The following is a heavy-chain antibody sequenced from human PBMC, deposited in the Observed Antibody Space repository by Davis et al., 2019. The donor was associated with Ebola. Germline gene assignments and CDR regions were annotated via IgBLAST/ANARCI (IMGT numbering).Heavy chain of an antibody. D-gene: IGHD6-19*01. CDR1: GFTFSNAY. CDR3: ARSVWGYSSGWYGEYFDY. J-gene: IGHJ4*02. Sequence: GESLKISCTASGFTFSNAYMNWVRQAPGKGLVWVARINSDGSDIRYADSVKGRFTISRDNTENTLSLQMNSLRAEDTAVYYCARSVWGYSSGWYGEYFDYWGQGTLVTVSS. V-gene: IGHV3-74*01. CDR2: INSDGSDI.